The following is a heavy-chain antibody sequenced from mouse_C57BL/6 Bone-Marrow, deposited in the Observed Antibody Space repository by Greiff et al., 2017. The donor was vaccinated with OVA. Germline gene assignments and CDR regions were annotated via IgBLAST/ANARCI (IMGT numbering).Heavy chain of an antibody. J-gene: IGHJ2*01. CDR3: ARISDY. Sequence: QVQLKQPGAELVMPGASVKLSCKASGYTFTSYWMHWVKQRPGQGLEWIGEIDPSDSYTNYNQKFKGKSTLTVDKSSSTAYMQLSSLTSEDSAVYYCARISDYWGQGTTLTVSS. V-gene: IGHV1-69*01. CDR2: IDPSDSYT. CDR1: GYTFTSYW.